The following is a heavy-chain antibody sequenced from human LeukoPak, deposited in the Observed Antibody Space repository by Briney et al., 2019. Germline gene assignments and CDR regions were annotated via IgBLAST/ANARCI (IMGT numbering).Heavy chain of an antibody. CDR3: AREEARNVYFDY. D-gene: IGHD1-1*01. Sequence: ASVKVSCKTSGGAFSNYTLSWVRQAPGQGLEWMGGIIPVFGATSFAQKFRGRVTIVADQSTSTGYMELSSLRAEDTAVYYCAREEARNVYFDYWGQGTLVTVSS. CDR2: IIPVFGAT. V-gene: IGHV1-69*13. J-gene: IGHJ4*02. CDR1: GGAFSNYT.